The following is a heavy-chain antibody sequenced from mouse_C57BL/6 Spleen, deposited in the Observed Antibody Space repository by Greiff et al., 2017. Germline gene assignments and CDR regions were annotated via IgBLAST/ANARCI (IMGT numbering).Heavy chain of an antibody. D-gene: IGHD6-1*01. Sequence: DVMLVESGGGLVKPGGSLKLSCEASGFTFSSYTMSWVRQTPEKRLEWVATISGGGGNTYYPDSVKGRFTISRDNAKNTLYLQMSSLRSEDTSLYYCASRGSTSALDYWGHGATLTLSS. V-gene: IGHV5-9*01. CDR1: GFTFSSYT. J-gene: IGHJ2*01. CDR2: ISGGGGNT. CDR3: ASRGSTSALDY.